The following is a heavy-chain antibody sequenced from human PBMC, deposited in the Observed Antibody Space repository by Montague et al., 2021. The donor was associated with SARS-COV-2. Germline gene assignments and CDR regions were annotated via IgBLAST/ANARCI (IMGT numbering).Heavy chain of an antibody. V-gene: IGHV3-30*04. CDR3: ATELELSAFDI. CDR2: ISYDGSNK. D-gene: IGHD1-7*01. J-gene: IGHJ3*02. CDR1: GFTFSSYA. Sequence: SLRLSCAASGFTFSSYAMHWVRQAPGKGLEWVAVISYDGSNKYYVDSVKGRFTISRDNSKNTLYLQMNSLRAEDTAVYYCATELELSAFDIWGQGTMATVSS.